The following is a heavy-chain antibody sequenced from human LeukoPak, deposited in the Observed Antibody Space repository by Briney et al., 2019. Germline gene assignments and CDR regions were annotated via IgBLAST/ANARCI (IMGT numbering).Heavy chain of an antibody. CDR1: GLTFSRNC. J-gene: IGHJ4*02. CDR3: VKDNPLDY. D-gene: IGHD1-14*01. V-gene: IGHV3-30*02. CDR2: IRYDGNNK. Sequence: LSGGSLRLSCAASGLTFSRNCTHWVRQAPGKGLEWVSFIRYDGNNKLYADSVKGRFTISRDNSKNTLYLHINSLRVEDTALYYCVKDNPLDYWGQGTLVIVSS.